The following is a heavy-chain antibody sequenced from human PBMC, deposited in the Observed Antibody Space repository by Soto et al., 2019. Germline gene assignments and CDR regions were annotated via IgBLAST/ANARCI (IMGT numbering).Heavy chain of an antibody. D-gene: IGHD1-26*01. CDR1: GGTFSSYA. J-gene: IGHJ4*02. V-gene: IGHV1-69*01. CDR3: AMSSGGSYSRMTLYYFDY. Sequence: QVQLVQSGAEVKKPGSSVKVSCKASGGTFSSYAISWVRQAPGQGLEWMGGIIPIFGTANYAQKFQGRVTITADESTSTAYMEVSSLRSEDTAVYYCAMSSGGSYSRMTLYYFDYWGQGTLVTVSS. CDR2: IIPIFGTA.